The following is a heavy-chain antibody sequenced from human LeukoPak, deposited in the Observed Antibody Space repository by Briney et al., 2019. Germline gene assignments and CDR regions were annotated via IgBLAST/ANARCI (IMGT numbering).Heavy chain of an antibody. J-gene: IGHJ3*02. V-gene: IGHV4-61*02. Sequence: PSETLSLTCTVSGGSISSGNYYWSWIRQPAGKGLEWIGRIYTSGSTNYNHSLKSRVTISVDTSKNHFSLKLTSVTAADTAVYYCARGPYKYDGSGAFDIWGQGTMVTVSS. CDR1: GGSISSGNYY. CDR3: ARGPYKYDGSGAFDI. CDR2: IYTSGST. D-gene: IGHD3-22*01.